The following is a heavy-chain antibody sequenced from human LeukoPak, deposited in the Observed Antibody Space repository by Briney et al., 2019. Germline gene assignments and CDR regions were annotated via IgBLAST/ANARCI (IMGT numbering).Heavy chain of an antibody. V-gene: IGHV4-38-2*01. J-gene: IGHJ4*02. D-gene: IGHD1-14*01. CDR2: IYHSGST. CDR3: ARTYNWNHGRYYFEY. CDR1: GYSISSGYY. Sequence: PSETLSLTCAVSGYSISSGYYWAWIRQPPGKGLEWIGSIYHSGSTYYNPSLKSRVTISVDTSKNQFSLKLSSVTAADTAVYYCARTYNWNHGRYYFEYWSQGTLVTVSS.